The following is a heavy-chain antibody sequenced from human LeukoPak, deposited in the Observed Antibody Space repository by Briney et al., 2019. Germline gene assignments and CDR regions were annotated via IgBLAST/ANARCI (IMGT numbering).Heavy chain of an antibody. Sequence: GGSLRLSCAASGLTFSNYAMTWVRQAPGKGLEWVSAISTNGDRTYYADSVKGRFTVSRDNFKNTLYLQMNSLRAEDTALYYCARKLWHRNDCWGQGTLVTVSS. CDR1: GLTFSNYA. CDR3: ARKLWHRNDC. D-gene: IGHD3-16*01. J-gene: IGHJ4*02. V-gene: IGHV3-23*01. CDR2: ISTNGDRT.